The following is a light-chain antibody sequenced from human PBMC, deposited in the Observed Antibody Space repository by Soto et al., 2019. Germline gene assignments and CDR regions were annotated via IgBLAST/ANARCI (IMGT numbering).Light chain of an antibody. V-gene: IGKV3-20*01. CDR3: HQYASSPLT. Sequence: EIVLTQSPGTLSLSPGERATLSCRASQTVGRNYLAWYQQKPAQTPRLLIPGTSYRATGITDRISGSGSGTDFTPIISRLAHEDFSVYYCHQYASSPLTFGGGTKVDIK. CDR2: GTS. J-gene: IGKJ4*01. CDR1: QTVGRNY.